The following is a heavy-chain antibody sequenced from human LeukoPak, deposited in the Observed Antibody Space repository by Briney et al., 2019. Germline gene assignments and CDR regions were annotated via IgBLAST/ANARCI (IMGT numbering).Heavy chain of an antibody. J-gene: IGHJ4*02. V-gene: IGHV4-30-4*08. CDR2: IYYSGST. CDR3: ARTSTYYDFWRGYRDFDY. CDR1: GGSISSGDYY. D-gene: IGHD3-3*01. Sequence: SQTLSLTCTVSGGSISSGDYYWSWIRQPPGKGLEWIGYIYYSGSTYYNPSLKSRVTISVDTSKNQLSLKLSSVTAADTAVYYCARTSTYYDFWRGYRDFDYWGQGTLVTVSS.